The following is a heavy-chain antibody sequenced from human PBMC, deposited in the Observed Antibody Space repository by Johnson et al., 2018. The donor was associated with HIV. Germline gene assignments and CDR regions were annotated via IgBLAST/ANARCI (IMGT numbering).Heavy chain of an antibody. CDR2: ISGSGGST. CDR3: ARNSGKGLVLRGDAFDM. CDR1: RFTFSSYA. D-gene: IGHD3-16*01. Sequence: VQLVESGGGVVQPGRSLRLSCAASRFTFSSYAMHWVRQAPGKGLEWVSTISGSGGSTYYADSVKGRFTISRDNSKNTLHLQMNSLRPEDTAVYYCARNSGKGLVLRGDAFDMWGQGTMVTVSS. J-gene: IGHJ3*02. V-gene: IGHV3-23*04.